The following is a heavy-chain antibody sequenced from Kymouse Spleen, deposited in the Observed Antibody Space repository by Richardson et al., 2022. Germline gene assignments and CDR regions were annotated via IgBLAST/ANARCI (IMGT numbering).Heavy chain of an antibody. CDR2: IYYSGST. D-gene: IGHD1-7*01. Sequence: VQLQESGPGLVKPSETLSLTCTVSGGSISSYYWSWIRQPPGKGLEWIGYIYYSGSTNYNPSLKSRVTISVDTSKNQFSLKLSSVTAADTAVYYCARAPNWNYDYWGQGTLVTVSS. V-gene: IGHV4-59*01. CDR1: GGSISSYY. J-gene: IGHJ4*02. CDR3: ARAPNWNYDY.